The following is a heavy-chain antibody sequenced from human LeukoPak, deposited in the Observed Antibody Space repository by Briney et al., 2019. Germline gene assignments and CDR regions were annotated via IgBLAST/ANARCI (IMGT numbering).Heavy chain of an antibody. Sequence: ASVKVSCKASGYTFTSYGISWVRQAPGQGLEWMGWISAYNGNTNYAQKLQGRVTMTTDTYTSTDYMELRSLRSDDTAVYYCARDTYYDFWSGYRGFDYWGQGTLVTVSS. CDR3: ARDTYYDFWSGYRGFDY. CDR2: ISAYNGNT. CDR1: GYTFTSYG. D-gene: IGHD3-3*01. J-gene: IGHJ4*02. V-gene: IGHV1-18*01.